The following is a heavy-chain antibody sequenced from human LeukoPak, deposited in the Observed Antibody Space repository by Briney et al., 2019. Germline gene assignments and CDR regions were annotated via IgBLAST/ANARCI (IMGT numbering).Heavy chain of an antibody. V-gene: IGHV3-23*01. CDR1: GFTFSSYA. Sequence: PGGSLRLSCAASGFTFSSYAMSWVRQAPGKGLEWVSAISGSGGSTYYADSVKGRFTISRDNSKNTLYLQMNSLRAEDTAVYYCAKDHIAARPGLGRTVLSQPVGYWGQGTLATVSS. D-gene: IGHD6-6*01. J-gene: IGHJ4*02. CDR3: AKDHIAARPGLGRTVLSQPVGY. CDR2: ISGSGGST.